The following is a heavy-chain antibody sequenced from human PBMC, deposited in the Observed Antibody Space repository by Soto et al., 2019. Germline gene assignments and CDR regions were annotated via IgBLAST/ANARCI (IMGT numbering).Heavy chain of an antibody. V-gene: IGHV4-34*01. D-gene: IGHD1-26*01. CDR3: ARHSGSYYFWFDS. CDR2: INHSGST. J-gene: IGHJ5*01. Sequence: SDTRSLTCAVYCGSFSGYYRSWIRQPAGRGLEWIGEINHSGSTNYNPSLKSRVNISVDTSKNQFSLRLSSVAATDAAVYYCARHSGSYYFWFDSWGQGTLVTVSS. CDR1: CGSFSGYY.